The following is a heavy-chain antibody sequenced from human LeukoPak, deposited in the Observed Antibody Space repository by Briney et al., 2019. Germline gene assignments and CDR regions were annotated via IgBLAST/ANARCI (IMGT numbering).Heavy chain of an antibody. CDR2: IIPIFYTT. Sequence: GASVTLSFTASGGTFSIYAISWARRGPGQAPEWMREIIPIFYTTNNTQKFQGRVTITADESTSTAYMELSSLRAEDTAVYYCATQPPTGTTLGGEIDYWGQGTLVTVSS. CDR3: ATQPPTGTTLGGEIDY. V-gene: IGHV1-69*13. CDR1: GGTFSIYA. D-gene: IGHD1-1*01. J-gene: IGHJ4*02.